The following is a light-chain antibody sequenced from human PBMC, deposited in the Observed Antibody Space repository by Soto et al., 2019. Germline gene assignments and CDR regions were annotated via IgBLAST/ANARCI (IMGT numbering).Light chain of an antibody. CDR1: QTVSSS. Sequence: EIVLTQSPGTVSLSPGERATLSCRASQTVSSSLAWYQQKPGQAPRLLIYDASSRATDIPDRFSGSGSGTDFTLTISRLEPEAFAVYYCQPYGSSYTFGQGTKLEIK. CDR3: QPYGSSYT. CDR2: DAS. J-gene: IGKJ2*01. V-gene: IGKV3-20*01.